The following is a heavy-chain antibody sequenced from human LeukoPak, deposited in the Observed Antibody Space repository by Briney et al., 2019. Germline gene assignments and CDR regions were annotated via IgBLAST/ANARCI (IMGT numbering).Heavy chain of an antibody. V-gene: IGHV1-69*04. CDR3: ARSVLLWFGDHTLRYFDY. D-gene: IGHD3-10*01. Sequence: GASVKVSCKASGGTFSSYAISWVRQAPGQGLEWMGRIIPILGIANYAQKFQGRVTITADKSTSTAYMELSSPRSEDTAVYYCARSVLLWFGDHTLRYFDYWGQGTLVTVSS. CDR2: IIPILGIA. J-gene: IGHJ4*02. CDR1: GGTFSSYA.